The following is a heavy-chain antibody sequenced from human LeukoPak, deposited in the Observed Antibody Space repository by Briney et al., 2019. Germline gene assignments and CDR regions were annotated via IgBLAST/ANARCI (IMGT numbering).Heavy chain of an antibody. CDR3: ARGWWNGMDV. CDR2: IYSGGST. D-gene: IGHD2-15*01. CDR1: GFTFSSCA. Sequence: GGSLRLSCAASGFTFSSCAMTWVRQAPGKGLEWVSVIYSGGSTYYADSVKGRFTISRDNSKNTLYLQMNSLRAEDTAVYYCARGWWNGMDVWGQGTTVTVSS. V-gene: IGHV3-53*01. J-gene: IGHJ6*02.